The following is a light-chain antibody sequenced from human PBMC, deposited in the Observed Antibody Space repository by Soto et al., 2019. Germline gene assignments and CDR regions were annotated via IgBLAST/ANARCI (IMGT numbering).Light chain of an antibody. CDR3: QSSDSTLSGVV. J-gene: IGLJ2*01. CDR1: SSNIGAGYD. CDR2: ANK. Sequence: QSVLTQPPSVSGAPGQRVSIPCTGTSSNIGAGYDVQWYQQLPGAAPKLVIYANKNRPAGVPDRFSGSKSGASASLAITGLRAEDEATYYCQSSDSTLSGVVFGGGTKLTVL. V-gene: IGLV1-40*01.